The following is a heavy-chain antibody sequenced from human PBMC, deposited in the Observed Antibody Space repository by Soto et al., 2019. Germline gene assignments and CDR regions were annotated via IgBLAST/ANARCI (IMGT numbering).Heavy chain of an antibody. D-gene: IGHD6-19*01. CDR1: GFTFSSYA. Sequence: GGSLRLSCAASGFTFSSYAMHWVRQAPGKGLEWVAVISYDGSNKYYADSVKGRFTISRDNSKNTLYLQMNSLRAEDTAVYYCASSAAVAGTPFDYWGQGTLVTVSS. J-gene: IGHJ4*02. CDR3: ASSAAVAGTPFDY. CDR2: ISYDGSNK. V-gene: IGHV3-30-3*01.